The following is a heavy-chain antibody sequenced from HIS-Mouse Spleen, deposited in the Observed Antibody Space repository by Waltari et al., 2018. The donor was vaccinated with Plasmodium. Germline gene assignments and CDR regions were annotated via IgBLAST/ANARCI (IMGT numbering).Heavy chain of an antibody. V-gene: IGHV1-2*02. J-gene: IGHJ1*01. CDR1: GYTFTGYY. CDR3: ARVLGYKAAAGTFVEYFQH. CDR2: FKPNSGGT. D-gene: IGHD6-13*01. Sequence: QVQLVQSGAEVKKPGASVKVSCKASGYTFTGYYMHWVRQAPGQGLEWMGWFKPNSGGTNDAQKFKGRVTMTRDTSISTAYMELSRLRSDDTAVYYCARVLGYKAAAGTFVEYFQHWGQGTLVTVSS.